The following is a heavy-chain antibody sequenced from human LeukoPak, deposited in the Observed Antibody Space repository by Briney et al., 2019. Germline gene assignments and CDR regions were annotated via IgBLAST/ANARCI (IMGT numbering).Heavy chain of an antibody. CDR3: ARDRVTMVRGVVPNWFDP. V-gene: IGHV3-33*01. CDR1: GFTFSSYG. D-gene: IGHD3-10*01. CDR2: IWYDGSNK. Sequence: GGSLRLSCAASGFTFSSYGMHWVRQAPGKGREWVAVIWYDGSNKYYADSVKGRFTISRDNSKNTLYLQMNSPRAEDTAVYYCARDRVTMVRGVVPNWFDPWGQGTLVTVSS. J-gene: IGHJ5*02.